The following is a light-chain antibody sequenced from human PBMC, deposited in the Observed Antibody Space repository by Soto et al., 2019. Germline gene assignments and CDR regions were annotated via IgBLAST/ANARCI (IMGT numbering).Light chain of an antibody. V-gene: IGKV3-20*01. J-gene: IGKJ1*01. CDR2: GAS. CDR1: QSVKNDY. CDR3: QQYFRSGT. Sequence: ETVLTQSPGTLSLSPGERATLSCRASQSVKNDYLAWYQQRPGLAPRLLIFGASGRATGIPDRFSGSGSGTDFTLTISRLEPEDFAVYYCQQYFRSGTFGQGTKVDI.